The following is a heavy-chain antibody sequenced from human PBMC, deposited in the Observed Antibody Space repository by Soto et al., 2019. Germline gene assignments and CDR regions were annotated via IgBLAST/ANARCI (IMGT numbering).Heavy chain of an antibody. Sequence: QVQLVESGGGVVQPGRSLRLSCAASGFTFSSYGMHWVRQAPGKGLEWVAVISYDGSNKYYADSVKGRFTISRDNSKNTLYLQMNSLRAEDTAVYYCAKAIAARGNWFDPWGQRTLVTVSS. CDR1: GFTFSSYG. CDR2: ISYDGSNK. D-gene: IGHD6-6*01. CDR3: AKAIAARGNWFDP. J-gene: IGHJ5*02. V-gene: IGHV3-30*18.